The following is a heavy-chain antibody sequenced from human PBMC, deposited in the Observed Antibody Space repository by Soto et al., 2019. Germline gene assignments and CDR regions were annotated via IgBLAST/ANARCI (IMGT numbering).Heavy chain of an antibody. CDR3: AREYYYDSSGYPHAPGFDY. D-gene: IGHD3-22*01. CDR1: GFTFSSYG. J-gene: IGHJ4*02. Sequence: PGGSLRLSCAASGFTFSSYGMHWVRQAPGKGLEWVAVIWYDGSNKYYADSVKGRFTISRDNSKNTLYLQMNSLRAEDTAVYYCAREYYYDSSGYPHAPGFDYWGQGTLVTVSS. CDR2: IWYDGSNK. V-gene: IGHV3-33*01.